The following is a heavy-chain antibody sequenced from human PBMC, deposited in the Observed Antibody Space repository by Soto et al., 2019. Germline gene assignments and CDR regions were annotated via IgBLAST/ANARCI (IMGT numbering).Heavy chain of an antibody. V-gene: IGHV1-69*01. Sequence: QVQLVQSGAEVKKPGSSVKVSCKASGGTFSSYAISWVRQAPGQGLEWMGGLIPIFGTANYAQKFQGRVTITADESTSTAYMELSSLRSEDTAVYYCARSGGYDILTGPGYYYGMDVWGQGTTVTVSS. CDR1: GGTFSSYA. CDR3: ARSGGYDILTGPGYYYGMDV. D-gene: IGHD3-9*01. J-gene: IGHJ6*02. CDR2: LIPIFGTA.